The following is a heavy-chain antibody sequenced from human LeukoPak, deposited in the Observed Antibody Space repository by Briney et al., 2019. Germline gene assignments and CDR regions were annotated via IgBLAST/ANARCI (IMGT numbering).Heavy chain of an antibody. D-gene: IGHD3-22*01. CDR3: AKDLFVTDYYDSSGYYFDY. CDR1: GFTFSSYS. Sequence: GGSLRLSCAASGFTFSSYSMSWVRQAPGKGLEWVSAISGSGGSTYYADSVKGRFTISRDNSKNTLYLQMNSLRAEDTAVYYCAKDLFVTDYYDSSGYYFDYWGQGTLVTVSS. J-gene: IGHJ4*02. CDR2: ISGSGGST. V-gene: IGHV3-23*01.